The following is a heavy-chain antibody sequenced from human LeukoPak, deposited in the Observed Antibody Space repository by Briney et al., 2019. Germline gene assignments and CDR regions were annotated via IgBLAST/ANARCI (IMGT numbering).Heavy chain of an antibody. CDR3: ARLDGNWNYFDY. Sequence: KPSETLSLTCSVSGGSISTYYWSWIRQPPGKGLEWIAYIHYSGSTSYNPSLKSRVTISLDTSKNQFSLKLSSVTAADTAVYHCARLDGNWNYFDYWGQGTLVTV. D-gene: IGHD1-20*01. V-gene: IGHV4-59*08. J-gene: IGHJ4*02. CDR1: GGSISTYY. CDR2: IHYSGST.